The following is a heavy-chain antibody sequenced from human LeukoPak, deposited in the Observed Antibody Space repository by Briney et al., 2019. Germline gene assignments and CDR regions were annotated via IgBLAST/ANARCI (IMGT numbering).Heavy chain of an antibody. D-gene: IGHD2-15*01. Sequence: SETLSLTCTVSGASISSDDYYWGWIRQPPGKGLEWIGNIHYSGSTYYNPSLETRVTMSADTSNNQVSLRLSSVTAADTAVYSCARSYCTGSTCPRRWFHPWGQGTLVTVSS. J-gene: IGHJ5*02. CDR2: IHYSGST. CDR3: ARSYCTGSTCPRRWFHP. V-gene: IGHV4-39*01. CDR1: GASISSDDYY.